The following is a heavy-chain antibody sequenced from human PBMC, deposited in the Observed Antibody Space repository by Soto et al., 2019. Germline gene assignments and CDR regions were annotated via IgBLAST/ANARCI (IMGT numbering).Heavy chain of an antibody. CDR2: INPSGGST. J-gene: IGHJ6*02. Sequence: ASVKVSCKASGYTFTSQYMHWVRQAPGQGLEWMGIINPSGGSTSYAQKFQGRVTMTRDTSASTVYMELSSLRSEDTAVYYCARDIGRSSSPIYYGMDGWGQGPTVTVSS. CDR3: ARDIGRSSSPIYYGMDG. D-gene: IGHD6-13*01. V-gene: IGHV1-46*01. CDR1: GYTFTSQY.